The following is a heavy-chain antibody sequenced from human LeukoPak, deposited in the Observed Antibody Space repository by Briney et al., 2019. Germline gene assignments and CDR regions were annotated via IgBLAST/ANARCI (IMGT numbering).Heavy chain of an antibody. V-gene: IGHV3-30*04. CDR1: GFTFSSYA. CDR3: AIVSIVGATLVDY. Sequence: GGSLRLSCAASGFTFSSYAMHWVRQAPGKGLEWVAVISYDGSNKYYADSVKGRFTISRDNSKNTLYLQMNSLRAEDTAVYYCAIVSIVGATLVDYWGQGTLVTVSS. D-gene: IGHD1-26*01. CDR2: ISYDGSNK. J-gene: IGHJ4*02.